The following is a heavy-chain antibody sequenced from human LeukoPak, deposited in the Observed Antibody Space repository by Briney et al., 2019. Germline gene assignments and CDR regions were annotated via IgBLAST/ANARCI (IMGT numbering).Heavy chain of an antibody. D-gene: IGHD3-22*01. CDR3: ARDYSGYYYDSSGYLAPHYFDY. CDR1: GYTFTSYA. V-gene: IGHV1-3*01. J-gene: IGHJ4*02. CDR2: INAGNGNT. Sequence: ASVKVSCKASGYTFTSYAMHWVRQAPGQRLEWMGWINAGNGNTKYSQKFQGRVTITRDTSASTAYMELSGLRSEDTAVYYCARDYSGYYYDSSGYLAPHYFDYWGQGTLVTVSS.